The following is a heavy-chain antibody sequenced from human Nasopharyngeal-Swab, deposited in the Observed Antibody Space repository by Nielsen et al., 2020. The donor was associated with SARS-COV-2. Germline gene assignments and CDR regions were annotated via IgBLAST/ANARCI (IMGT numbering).Heavy chain of an antibody. CDR2: VYSGGST. Sequence: GGSLRLSCAASGIFVSGNYMNWVRQAPGMGLEWVSVVYSGGSTFYAGSVKGRFTISRDNSKNTLYLQMNNLRPEDTAMYYCASPVFGVVSDAFDLWGQGTMVTVSS. CDR3: ASPVFGVVSDAFDL. D-gene: IGHD3-3*01. CDR1: GIFVSGNY. J-gene: IGHJ3*01. V-gene: IGHV3-53*01.